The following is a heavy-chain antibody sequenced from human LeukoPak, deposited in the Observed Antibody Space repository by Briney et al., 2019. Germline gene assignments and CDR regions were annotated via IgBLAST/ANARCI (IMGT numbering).Heavy chain of an antibody. Sequence: TGGSLRLSCAASGFTVSRNYMTWVRQAPGKGLEWVSVLYGGGSAYYADSVEGRFTISRDNSKNTLSLQMNNLRTEDTAVYYCARGDSAYDYPYYYYLDVWGKGTPVTVSS. D-gene: IGHD5-12*01. CDR3: ARGDSAYDYPYYYYLDV. CDR2: LYGGGSA. V-gene: IGHV3-66*02. CDR1: GFTVSRNY. J-gene: IGHJ6*03.